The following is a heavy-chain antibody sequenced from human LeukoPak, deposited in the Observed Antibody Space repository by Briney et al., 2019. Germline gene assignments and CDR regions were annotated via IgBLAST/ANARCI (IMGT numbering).Heavy chain of an antibody. V-gene: IGHV5-51*01. J-gene: IGHJ4*02. CDR3: ARGAFNYDFWSGYPEGYYFDY. D-gene: IGHD3-3*01. Sequence: GESLKISCKGSGYSFTSYWIGWVRQMPGKGLEWMGIIYPGDSDTRYSPSFQGQVTISADKSISTAYPQWSSLKASDTAMYYCARGAFNYDFWSGYPEGYYFDYWGQGTLVTVSS. CDR1: GYSFTSYW. CDR2: IYPGDSDT.